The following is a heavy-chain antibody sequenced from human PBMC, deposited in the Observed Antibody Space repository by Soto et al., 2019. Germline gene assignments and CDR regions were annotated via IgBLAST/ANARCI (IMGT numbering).Heavy chain of an antibody. CDR2: ISGSGGST. CDR3: AKTPRSLQWLATIDY. CDR1: GFTFSSYA. Sequence: PGGSMRLSCAASGFTFSSYAMSWVRQAPGKGLEWVSAISGSGGSTYYADSVKGRFTISRDNSKNTLYLQMNSLRAEDTAVYYCAKTPRSLQWLATIDYWGQGTLVTVSS. J-gene: IGHJ4*02. D-gene: IGHD6-19*01. V-gene: IGHV3-23*01.